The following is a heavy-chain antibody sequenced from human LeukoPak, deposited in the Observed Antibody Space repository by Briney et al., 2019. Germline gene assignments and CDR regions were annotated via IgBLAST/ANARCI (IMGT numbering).Heavy chain of an antibody. CDR3: AKGSYYDSSGSFYFDY. CDR2: ISGSGDNT. D-gene: IGHD3-22*01. Sequence: GGSLRLSCAASGFTFSSRGMHWARQAPGKGLEWVSGISGSGDNTYYADSVKGRFTISRDNSKNTLYVQVNSLGTEDTAAYYCAKGSYYDSSGSFYFDYWGQGTLVTVSS. J-gene: IGHJ4*02. CDR1: GFTFSSRG. V-gene: IGHV3-23*01.